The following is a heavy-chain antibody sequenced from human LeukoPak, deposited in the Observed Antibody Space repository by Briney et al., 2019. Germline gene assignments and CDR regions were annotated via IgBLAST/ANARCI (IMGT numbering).Heavy chain of an antibody. CDR1: GGSFTGYY. J-gene: IGHJ4*02. Sequence: SETLSLTCAVYGGSFTGYYWSWIRQPPGKGLEWIGEINHSGTTNYNPSLKSRVTISVDTYKNQFSLKLTSVTAADTAVYYCARGPQSRFDYWGQGTLVTVSS. CDR3: ARGPQSRFDY. V-gene: IGHV4-34*01. CDR2: INHSGTT.